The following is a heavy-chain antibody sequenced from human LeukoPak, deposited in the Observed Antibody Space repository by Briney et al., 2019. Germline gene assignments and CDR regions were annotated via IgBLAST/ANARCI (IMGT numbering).Heavy chain of an antibody. CDR1: GGSFSGYY. CDR2: INHSGST. Sequence: PSETLSLTCAVYGGSFSGYYWSWLRQPPGKGLEWIGEINHSGSTNYNPSLKSRVTISVDTSKNQFSLKLSSVTAADTAVYYCARAQWLGPFDYWGQGTLVTVSS. J-gene: IGHJ4*02. D-gene: IGHD6-19*01. V-gene: IGHV4-34*01. CDR3: ARAQWLGPFDY.